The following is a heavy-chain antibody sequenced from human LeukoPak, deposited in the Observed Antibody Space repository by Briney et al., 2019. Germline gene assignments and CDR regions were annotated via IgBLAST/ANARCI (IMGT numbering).Heavy chain of an antibody. CDR2: INPNSGGT. Sequence: GASVKVSCNASGYTFTGYYMHWVRQAPGQGLEWMGWINPNSGGTNYAQKFQGRVTMTRDTSISTAYMELSRLRSDDTAVYYCARERLPSDDAFDIWGQGTMVTVSS. V-gene: IGHV1-2*02. CDR3: ARERLPSDDAFDI. D-gene: IGHD6-25*01. J-gene: IGHJ3*02. CDR1: GYTFTGYY.